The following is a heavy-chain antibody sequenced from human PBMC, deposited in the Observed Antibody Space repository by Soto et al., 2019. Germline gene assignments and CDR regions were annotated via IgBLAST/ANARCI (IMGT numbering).Heavy chain of an antibody. CDR3: ARDHHYYDRAFDI. V-gene: IGHV4-59*01. CDR1: GGSISSYY. J-gene: IGHJ3*02. D-gene: IGHD1-26*01. CDR2: IYYSGST. Sequence: SETLSLTCTVSGGSISSYYWSWIRQPPGKGLEWIGYIYYSGSTNYNPSLKSRVTISVDTSKNQFSLKLSSVTAADTAVYYCARDHHYYDRAFDIWGQGTMVTVSS.